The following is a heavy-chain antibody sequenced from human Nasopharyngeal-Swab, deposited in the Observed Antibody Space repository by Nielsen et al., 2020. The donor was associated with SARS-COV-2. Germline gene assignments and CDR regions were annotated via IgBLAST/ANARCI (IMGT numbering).Heavy chain of an antibody. CDR3: ARDPTSVAGTGDYYYGMDV. Sequence: ASVKVSCKASGYTFTGYYMHWVRQAPGQGPEWMGRINPNSGGTNYAQKFQGRVTMTRDTSISTAYMELSRLRSDDTAVYYCARDPTSVAGTGDYYYGMDVWGQGTTVTVSS. CDR1: GYTFTGYY. V-gene: IGHV1-2*06. CDR2: INPNSGGT. D-gene: IGHD6-19*01. J-gene: IGHJ6*02.